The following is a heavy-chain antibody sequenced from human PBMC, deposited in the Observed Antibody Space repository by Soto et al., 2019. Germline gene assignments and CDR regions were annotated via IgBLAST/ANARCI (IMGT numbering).Heavy chain of an antibody. V-gene: IGHV4-39*01. D-gene: IGHD3-22*01. CDR3: AGLYPYESSVYHLDY. J-gene: IGHJ4*02. CDR2: IYYLGNT. CDR1: GGSIRSSSSY. Sequence: SETLSLTCSVSGGSIRSSSSYWGWIRQPPGKGLEWVGSIYYLGNTYYNPSLGSRVTISVDTSKNQFSLKLSSVTAADTAVFYCAGLYPYESSVYHLDYWGQGTLVTVS.